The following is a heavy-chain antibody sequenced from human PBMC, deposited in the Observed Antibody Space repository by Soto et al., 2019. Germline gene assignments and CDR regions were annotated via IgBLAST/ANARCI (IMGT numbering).Heavy chain of an antibody. Sequence: ASVKVSCKASGYTFTSYDINWVRQVTGQGLEWMGWMNPNSGNTGYAQKFQGRVTMTRNTSISTAYMELSSLRSEDTAVYYCARTVKQLVTYYYYMDVWGKGTTVTVSS. CDR2: MNPNSGNT. CDR3: ARTVKQLVTYYYYMDV. J-gene: IGHJ6*03. V-gene: IGHV1-8*01. CDR1: GYTFTSYD. D-gene: IGHD6-6*01.